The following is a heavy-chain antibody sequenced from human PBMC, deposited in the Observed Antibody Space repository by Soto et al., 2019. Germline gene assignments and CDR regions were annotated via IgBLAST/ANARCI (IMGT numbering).Heavy chain of an antibody. CDR1: GYRFTNCW. CDR3: ALNYYDRSGYYPGFDY. D-gene: IGHD3-22*01. CDR2: IYPGDSDT. J-gene: IGHJ4*02. Sequence: EVQLVQSGAEVKKPGESLKISCKGSGYRFTNCWIGWVRQMPGKGLEWMGIIYPGDSDTRYSPSFQGQVTISADKSITTAYLQWSSLKASDTAMYYCALNYYDRSGYYPGFDYRGQGTLVTVSS. V-gene: IGHV5-51*01.